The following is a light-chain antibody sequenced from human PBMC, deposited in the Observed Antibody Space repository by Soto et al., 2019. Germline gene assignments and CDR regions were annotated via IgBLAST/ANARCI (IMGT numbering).Light chain of an antibody. CDR2: DVS. Sequence: QSALTQPRSVSGSTGQSVTISCTGTSSDVGGYNYVSWYQQHPGKAPKIMIYDVSKRPSGVPDRFSGSKSGNTASLTISGLQAEDEADYYCGSYAGSYTGVFGGGTKLTVL. CDR3: GSYAGSYTGV. J-gene: IGLJ2*01. CDR1: SSDVGGYNY. V-gene: IGLV2-11*01.